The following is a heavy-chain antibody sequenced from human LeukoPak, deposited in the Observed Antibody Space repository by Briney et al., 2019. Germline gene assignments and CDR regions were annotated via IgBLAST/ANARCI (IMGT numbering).Heavy chain of an antibody. V-gene: IGHV3-23*01. J-gene: IGHJ4*02. Sequence: GGSLRLSCAASGFTFSSYAMSWVRQAPGKGLEWVSAISGSGGSTYYADSVRGRFTISRDNSKNTLYLQMNSLRAEDTAVYYCAKVPPLIVAVITYYFDYWGQGTLVTVSS. CDR1: GFTFSSYA. CDR2: ISGSGGST. CDR3: AKVPPLIVAVITYYFDY. D-gene: IGHD3-22*01.